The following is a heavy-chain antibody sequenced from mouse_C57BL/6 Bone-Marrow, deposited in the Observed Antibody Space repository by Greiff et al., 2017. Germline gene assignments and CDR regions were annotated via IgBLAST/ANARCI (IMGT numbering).Heavy chain of an antibody. Sequence: QVQLKESGAELARPGASVKLSCKASGYTFTSYGISWVKQRTGQGLEWIGEIYPRSGNTYYNEKFKGKATLTADKSSSTAYMELRSLTSEDSAVYFCARWGYGSSRYYFDYWGQGTTLTVSS. CDR2: IYPRSGNT. V-gene: IGHV1-81*01. J-gene: IGHJ2*01. CDR1: GYTFTSYG. CDR3: ARWGYGSSRYYFDY. D-gene: IGHD1-1*01.